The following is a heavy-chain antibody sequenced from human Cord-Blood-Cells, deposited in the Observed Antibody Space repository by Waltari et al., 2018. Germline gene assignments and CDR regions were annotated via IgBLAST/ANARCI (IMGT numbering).Heavy chain of an antibody. J-gene: IGHJ4*02. V-gene: IGHV4-34*01. CDR2: INHSGST. D-gene: IGHD1-26*01. CDR3: ARVYSGSFLFDY. CDR1: GGSFSGYY. Sequence: QVQLQQWGAGLLKPSETLSLTCAVYGGSFSGYYWSWIRQPPGEGLEWIGEINHSGSTNYTLSLKSRVTISVDTAKNHFSLKLSSVTAADTAVYYCARVYSGSFLFDYWGQGTLVTVSS.